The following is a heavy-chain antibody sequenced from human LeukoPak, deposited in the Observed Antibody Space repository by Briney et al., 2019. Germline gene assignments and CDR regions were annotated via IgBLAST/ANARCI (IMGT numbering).Heavy chain of an antibody. D-gene: IGHD6-13*01. CDR2: IIPIFGTA. CDR1: GGTFSSYA. CDR3: ARDGEEYSSSWYGDY. J-gene: IGHJ4*02. V-gene: IGHV1-69*13. Sequence: APVKVSCKASGGTFSSYAISWVRQAPGQGLEWMGGIIPIFGTANYAQKFQGRVTITADESTSTAYMELSSLRSEDTAVYYCARDGEEYSSSWYGDYWGQGTLVTVSS.